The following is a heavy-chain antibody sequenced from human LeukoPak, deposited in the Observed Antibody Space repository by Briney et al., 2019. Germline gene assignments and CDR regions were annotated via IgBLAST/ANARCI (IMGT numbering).Heavy chain of an antibody. Sequence: SRTLSLTCTVSGGSISSGGYYWSWIGQHPGKGLEWIGYIYYSGSTYYNPSLKSRVTISVDTSKNQFSLKLSSVTAADTAVYYCARGDGDYVENFDYWGQGTLVTVSS. CDR3: ARGDGDYVENFDY. CDR1: GGSISSGGYY. V-gene: IGHV4-31*03. J-gene: IGHJ4*02. D-gene: IGHD4-17*01. CDR2: IYYSGST.